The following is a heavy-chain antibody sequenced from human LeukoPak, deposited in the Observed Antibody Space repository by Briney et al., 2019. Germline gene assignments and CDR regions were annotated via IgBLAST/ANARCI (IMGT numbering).Heavy chain of an antibody. Sequence: GSSVKVSCKASGGTFSSYTISWVRQAPGQGLEWVGRIIPILGIANYAQKFQGRVTITADKSTSTAYMELSSLRSEDTAVYYCASYCSSTSCSDYYYYYMDVWGKGTTVTVSS. CDR2: IIPILGIA. CDR3: ASYCSSTSCSDYYYYYMDV. D-gene: IGHD2-2*01. V-gene: IGHV1-69*02. CDR1: GGTFSSYT. J-gene: IGHJ6*03.